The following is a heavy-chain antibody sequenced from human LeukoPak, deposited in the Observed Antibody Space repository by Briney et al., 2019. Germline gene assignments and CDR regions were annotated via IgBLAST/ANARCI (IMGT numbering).Heavy chain of an antibody. CDR2: ISSSGSTI. CDR3: AELDAFDI. CDR1: GFNYSSYE. V-gene: IGHV3-48*03. J-gene: IGHJ3*02. Sequence: GGSLRLFCAASGFNYSSYEMNWVRQAPGKGLEWVSYISSSGSTIYYADAVKGRFTISRDNAKNSLYLQMNSLRAEDTAVYYCAELDAFDIWGQGTMVTVSS. D-gene: IGHD1-26*01.